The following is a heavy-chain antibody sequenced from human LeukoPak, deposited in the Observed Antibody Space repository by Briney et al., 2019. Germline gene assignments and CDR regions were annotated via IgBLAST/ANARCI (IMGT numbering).Heavy chain of an antibody. CDR1: GGSIDSWY. J-gene: IGHJ4*02. CDR2: INQSGST. Sequence: SETLSLTCTVSGGSIDSWYWSWIRQPPGKGLEWIGEINQSGSTNYNPSLKSRVTISVDTSKNQFSLKLDSVTAADTAVYYCARRRYFDYWGQGTLDTVSS. CDR3: ARRRYFDY. V-gene: IGHV4-34*01.